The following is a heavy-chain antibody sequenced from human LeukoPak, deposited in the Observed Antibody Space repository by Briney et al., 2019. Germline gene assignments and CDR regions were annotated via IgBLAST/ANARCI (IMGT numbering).Heavy chain of an antibody. D-gene: IGHD5-18*01. V-gene: IGHV1-8*01. J-gene: IGHJ6*02. CDR3: AKDCGYSYGTYYYYYDMDV. CDR1: GYTFTSHD. CDR2: MNPNSGNT. Sequence: ASVKVSCKASGYTFTSHDINWVRQATGQGLEWMGWMNPNSGNTGYAQKFQGRVTMTRNTSISTAYMELSSLRSEDTALYYCAKDCGYSYGTYYYYYDMDVWGQGTTVTVSS.